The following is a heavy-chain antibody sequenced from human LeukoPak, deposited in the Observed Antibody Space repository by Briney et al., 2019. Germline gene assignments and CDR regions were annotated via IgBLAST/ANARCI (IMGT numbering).Heavy chain of an antibody. V-gene: IGHV3-66*01. CDR3: ARKSDSLMLRGGDC. CDR2: IYSGGTT. J-gene: IGHJ4*02. Sequence: GGSLRLSCAASEFSVSSNYMTWVRQAPGEGLVCVSIIYSGGTTYYADSVRCRFTISRDNSKNTLYLQMDRLRVEDTAVYYCARKSDSLMLRGGDCWGQGTLVTVSS. D-gene: IGHD3-10*01. CDR1: EFSVSSNY.